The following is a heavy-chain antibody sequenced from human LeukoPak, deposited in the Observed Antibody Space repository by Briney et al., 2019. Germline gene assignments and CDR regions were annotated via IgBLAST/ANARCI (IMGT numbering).Heavy chain of an antibody. D-gene: IGHD3-22*01. J-gene: IGHJ4*02. Sequence: KPSETLSLTCTVSGGSISSYYWSWIRQSPGKGLEGIESMYYSGSTNYNPSLKSRATISVDTSKNQFSLKLSSVTAADTAVYYCARLRYDSSGYWTDYRGQGTLVTVSS. CDR3: ARLRYDSSGYWTDY. CDR1: GGSISSYY. CDR2: MYYSGST. V-gene: IGHV4-59*08.